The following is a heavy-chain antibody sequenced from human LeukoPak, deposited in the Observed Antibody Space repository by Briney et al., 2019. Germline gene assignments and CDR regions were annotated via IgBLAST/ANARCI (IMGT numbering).Heavy chain of an antibody. V-gene: IGHV1-18*01. J-gene: IGHJ5*02. CDR3: ARGLDCSSTSCYTPPVYFYNWFDP. CDR1: GYTFTSYG. Sequence: ASVKVSCKASGYTFTSYGISWVRQAPGQGLEWMGWISAYNGNTNYAQKLQGRVTMTRDTSISTAYMELSRLRSDDTAVYYCARGLDCSSTSCYTPPVYFYNWFDPWGQGTLVTVSS. CDR2: ISAYNGNT. D-gene: IGHD2-2*02.